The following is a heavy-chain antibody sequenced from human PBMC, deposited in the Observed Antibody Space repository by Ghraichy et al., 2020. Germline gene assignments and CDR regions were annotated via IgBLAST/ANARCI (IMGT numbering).Heavy chain of an antibody. CDR2: INPNSGGT. CDR1: GYTFTGYY. CDR3: ARVLLYYDILTGRTFDY. D-gene: IGHD3-9*01. Sequence: ASVKVSCKASGYTFTGYYMHWVRQAPGQGLEWMGWINPNSGGTNYAQKFQGRVTMTRDTSISTAYMELSRLRSDDTAVYYCARVLLYYDILTGRTFDYWGQGTLVTVSS. J-gene: IGHJ4*02. V-gene: IGHV1-2*02.